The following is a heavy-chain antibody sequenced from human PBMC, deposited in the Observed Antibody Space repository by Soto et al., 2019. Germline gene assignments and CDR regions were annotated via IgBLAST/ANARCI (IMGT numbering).Heavy chain of an antibody. CDR1: GWSFNTYG. CDR2: ISAYDGKT. J-gene: IGHJ5*02. D-gene: IGHD3-3*01. Sequence: AGVKVSCKTSGWSFNTYGSNWVRQAPGEGRELMGWISAYDGKTTYAEKFQGRVTMTTDTSTSTAYMELRSLSSADTAIYFCARDPHEFWTTYWFDPWGQGTLVTVSS. V-gene: IGHV1-18*01. CDR3: ARDPHEFWTTYWFDP.